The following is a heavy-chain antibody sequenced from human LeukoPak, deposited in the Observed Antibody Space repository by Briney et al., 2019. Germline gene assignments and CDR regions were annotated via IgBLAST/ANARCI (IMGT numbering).Heavy chain of an antibody. Sequence: GGSLRLSCAASGFTFSNAWMSWVRQAPGKGLEWVGRIKSKTDGGTTDYAAPMKGRFTISRDDSKNTLYLQMNSLKTEDTAVYYCTTDESSGWAFDYWGQGTLVTVSS. J-gene: IGHJ4*02. CDR1: GFTFSNAW. D-gene: IGHD6-19*01. CDR3: TTDESSGWAFDY. V-gene: IGHV3-15*01. CDR2: IKSKTDGGTT.